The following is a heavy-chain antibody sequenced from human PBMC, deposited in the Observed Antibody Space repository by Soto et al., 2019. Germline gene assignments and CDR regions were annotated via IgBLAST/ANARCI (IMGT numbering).Heavy chain of an antibody. CDR3: ARVISVGASYDY. V-gene: IGHV1-69*13. CDR2: IIPIFGTA. J-gene: IGHJ4*02. CDR1: GGTFSSYA. Sequence: SVKVSCKASGGTFSSYAISWVRQAPGQGLEWMGGIIPIFGTANYAQRFQGRVTITADESTSTAYMELSSLRSEDTAVYYCARVISVGASYDYWGQGTLVTVSS. D-gene: IGHD2-21*02.